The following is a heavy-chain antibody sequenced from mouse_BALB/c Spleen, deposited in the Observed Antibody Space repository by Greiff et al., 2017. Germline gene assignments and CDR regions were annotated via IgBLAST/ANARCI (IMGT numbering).Heavy chain of an antibody. CDR2: IWSGGST. CDR3: ASDFSFAY. J-gene: IGHJ3*01. D-gene: IGHD2-4*01. V-gene: IGHV2-2*02. CDR1: GFSLTSYG. Sequence: VQLQQSGPGLVQPSQSLSITCTVSGFSLTSYGVHWVRQSPGKGLEWLGVIWSGGSTDYNAAFISRLSISKDNSKSQVFFKMNSLQANDTAIYYCASDFSFAYWGQGTLVTVSA.